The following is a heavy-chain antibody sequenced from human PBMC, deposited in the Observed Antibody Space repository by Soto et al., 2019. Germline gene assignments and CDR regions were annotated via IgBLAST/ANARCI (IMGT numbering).Heavy chain of an antibody. CDR1: GDSFAVYC. CDR3: ARQIYDSDTGPNFQYYFDS. J-gene: IGHJ4*02. D-gene: IGHD3-22*01. Sequence: GESLKISCNGSGDSFAVYCITWVLQKPGKGLEWMGRIDPSDSQTYYSPSFRGHVTISATKSITTVFLQWSSLRASDTAMYYCARQIYDSDTGPNFQYYFDSWGQGTPVTVSS. CDR2: IDPSDSQT. V-gene: IGHV5-10-1*01.